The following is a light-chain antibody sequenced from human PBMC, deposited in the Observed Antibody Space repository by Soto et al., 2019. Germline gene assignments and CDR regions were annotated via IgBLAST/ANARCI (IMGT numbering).Light chain of an antibody. CDR1: QSVRSK. V-gene: IGKV3-15*01. J-gene: IGKJ5*01. CDR3: QQYNNWPPIT. CDR2: DTS. Sequence: EIVMTQSPGTLSVSPGERANLSCRASQSVRSKLAWYQQKPGQAPRLLIYDTSTRATGIPARFSGSGSGTEFTLTISILQSEDFAVYYCQQYNNWPPITFGQGTRLEIK.